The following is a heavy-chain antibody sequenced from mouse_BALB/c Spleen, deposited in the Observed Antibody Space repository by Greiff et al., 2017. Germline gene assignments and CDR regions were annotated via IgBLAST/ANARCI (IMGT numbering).Heavy chain of an antibody. J-gene: IGHJ2*01. CDR3: ARGRWDY. CDR1: GYTFTSYW. CDR2: IFPGTGTT. D-gene: IGHD2-3*01. Sequence: QVQLQQSGAELVKPGASVKLSCKTSGYTFTSYWIQWVKQRPGQGLGWIGEIFPGTGTTYYNEKFKGKATLTIDTSSSTAYMQLSSLTSEDSAVYFCARGRWDYWGQGTTLTVSS. V-gene: IGHV1S132*01.